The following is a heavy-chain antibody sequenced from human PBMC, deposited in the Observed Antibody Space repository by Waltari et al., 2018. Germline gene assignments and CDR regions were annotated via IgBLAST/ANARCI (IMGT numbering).Heavy chain of an antibody. CDR1: GFSFTTYG. CDR3: ARDQYGESFYYAMNV. J-gene: IGHJ6*02. V-gene: IGHV3-33*01. Sequence: QEKLVESGGGVVQSGRSLKLSCEASGFSFTTYGRPWVRQAPGKGLEWVAIRWYDGSKKYYADSVKGRFDISRDNSRNTLYLQMDSLRAEDTAVYFCARDQYGESFYYAMNVWGQGTAVTVSS. CDR2: RWYDGSKK. D-gene: IGHD1-26*01.